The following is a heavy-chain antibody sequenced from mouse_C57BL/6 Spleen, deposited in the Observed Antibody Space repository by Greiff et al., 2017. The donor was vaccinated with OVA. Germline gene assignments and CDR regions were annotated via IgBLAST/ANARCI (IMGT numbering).Heavy chain of an antibody. V-gene: IGHV5-6*01. CDR3: ARQDDYDRARTWFAY. CDR1: GFTFSSYG. D-gene: IGHD2-4*01. CDR2: ISSGGSYT. Sequence: DVQLVESGGDLVKPGGSLKLSCAASGFTFSSYGMSWVRQTPDKRLEWVATISSGGSYTYYPDSVKGRFTISRDNAKNTLYLQMSSLKSEDTAMYYCARQDDYDRARTWFAYWGQGTLVTVSA. J-gene: IGHJ3*01.